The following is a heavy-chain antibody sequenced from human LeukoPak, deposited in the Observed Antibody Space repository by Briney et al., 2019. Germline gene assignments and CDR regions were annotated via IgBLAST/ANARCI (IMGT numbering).Heavy chain of an antibody. CDR1: GFAFDKYA. CDR3: AKPRTTGLGWAQFDY. J-gene: IGHJ4*02. CDR2: FDGNGPNT. Sequence: GGSLRLSCSAFGFAFDKYAMNWVRQAPGKGLEWVSGFDGNGPNTYYADSVKGRWTISRDNSRNTLYLEMNSLRPEDTAIYYCAKPRTTGLGWAQFDYWGQGSLVTVSS. D-gene: IGHD2-8*02. V-gene: IGHV3-23*01.